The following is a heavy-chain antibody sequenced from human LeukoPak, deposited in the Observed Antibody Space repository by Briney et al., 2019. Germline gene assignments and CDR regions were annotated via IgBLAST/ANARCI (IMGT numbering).Heavy chain of an antibody. D-gene: IGHD2-15*01. V-gene: IGHV3-53*01. CDR2: IYSGGST. Sequence: SGGSLRLSCAASGFTVSSNYMSWVRQAPGKGLEWVSVIYSGGSTYYADSVKGRFTISRDNSKNTLYLQMNSLRAGDTAVYYCARDCSGGSCYLDAFDIWGQGTMVTVSS. J-gene: IGHJ3*02. CDR3: ARDCSGGSCYLDAFDI. CDR1: GFTVSSNY.